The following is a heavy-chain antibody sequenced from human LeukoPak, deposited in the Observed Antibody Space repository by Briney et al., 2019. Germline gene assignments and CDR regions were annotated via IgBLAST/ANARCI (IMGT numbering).Heavy chain of an antibody. Sequence: SETLSLTCTVSGGSFNSVGYYWGWVRQPPGKGLEWIGNIYYNGNTYCNPSLKSRVTISIDTSKNHFSLKLTSVTAADTAVYYCARLRDTSGYYGDYFDYWGQGTLVTVSS. CDR3: ARLRDTSGYYGDYFDY. CDR1: GGSFNSVGYY. CDR2: IYYNGNT. D-gene: IGHD3-22*01. V-gene: IGHV4-39*02. J-gene: IGHJ4*02.